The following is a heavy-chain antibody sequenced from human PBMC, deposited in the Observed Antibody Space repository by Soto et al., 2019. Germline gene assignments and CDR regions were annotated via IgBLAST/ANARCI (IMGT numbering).Heavy chain of an antibody. CDR1: GFTFSDYY. J-gene: IGHJ4*02. CDR2: ISSSGSTI. CDR3: ARGHWANDILTGYKKLFDY. Sequence: GGSLRLSCAASGFTFSDYYMSGIRQAPGKGLEWVSYISSSGSTIYYADSVKGRFTISRDNAKNSLYLQMNSLRAEDTAVYYCARGHWANDILTGYKKLFDYWGQGTLVTVSS. V-gene: IGHV3-11*01. D-gene: IGHD3-9*01.